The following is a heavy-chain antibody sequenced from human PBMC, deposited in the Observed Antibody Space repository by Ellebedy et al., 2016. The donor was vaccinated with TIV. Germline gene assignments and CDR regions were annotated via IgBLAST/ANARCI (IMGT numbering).Heavy chain of an antibody. CDR1: GFTFSSYS. CDR2: IKQDGSEK. J-gene: IGHJ4*02. CDR3: AFNREGHY. Sequence: GESLKISCAASGFTFSSYSMNWVRQVPGKGLEWVANIKQDGSEKYYVDSVRGRFTISRDNAKNSLYLQMNSLRDEDTARYYCAFNREGHYWGQGTLVTVSS. V-gene: IGHV3-7*01. D-gene: IGHD1-26*01.